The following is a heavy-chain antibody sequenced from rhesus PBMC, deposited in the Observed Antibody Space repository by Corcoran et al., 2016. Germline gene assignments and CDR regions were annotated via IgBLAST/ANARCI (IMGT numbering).Heavy chain of an antibody. CDR1: GGSVRSSNW. CDR2: ISGSSGST. J-gene: IGHJ4*01. V-gene: IGHV4-65*01. D-gene: IGHD1-20*01. Sequence: QVQLQESGPGLVKPSETLSLTCAVSGGSVRSSNWWSWIRKPPGNGLEWIGYISGSSGSTYYNPSLKSRVTISTDTSKNQFSLKLSSVTAADTAVYYCARDQIAGTTSFDYWGQGVLVTVSS. CDR3: ARDQIAGTTSFDY.